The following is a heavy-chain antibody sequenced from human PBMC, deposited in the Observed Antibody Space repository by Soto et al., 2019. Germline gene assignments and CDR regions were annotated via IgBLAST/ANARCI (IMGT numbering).Heavy chain of an antibody. Sequence: GASVKVSCKASGYTFTGYYMHWVRQAPGQGLERMGWINPNSGGTNYAQKFQGRVTMTRDTSISTAYMELSRLRSDDTAVYYCARSTGLLRYFDWDHPNAFDIWGQGTMVTVSS. D-gene: IGHD3-9*01. CDR1: GYTFTGYY. CDR3: ARSTGLLRYFDWDHPNAFDI. CDR2: INPNSGGT. J-gene: IGHJ3*02. V-gene: IGHV1-2*02.